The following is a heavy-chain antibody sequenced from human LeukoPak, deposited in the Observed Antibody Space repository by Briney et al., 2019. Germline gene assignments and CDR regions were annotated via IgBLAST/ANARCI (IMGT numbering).Heavy chain of an antibody. Sequence: GSSVKVSCKASGGTFSSHAISWVRQAPGQGLEWMGGIIPIFGTANYAQKFQGRVTITADESTSTAYMELSSLRSEDTAVYYCASDSLVPAGAYFDYWGQGTLVTVSS. J-gene: IGHJ4*02. D-gene: IGHD2-2*01. V-gene: IGHV1-69*01. CDR1: GGTFSSHA. CDR2: IIPIFGTA. CDR3: ASDSLVPAGAYFDY.